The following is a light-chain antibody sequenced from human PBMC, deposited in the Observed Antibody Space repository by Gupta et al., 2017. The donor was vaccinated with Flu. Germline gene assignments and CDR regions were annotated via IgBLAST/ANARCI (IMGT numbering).Light chain of an antibody. Sequence: NSRPSRLNRDSKKYVNWYLQKPGTAPEVLIYEATNLLCGVPARFTGSGSGTDFTLKISRAQPEDVGIYYCMQSIELPWTFGPGTKAEIK. J-gene: IGKJ1*01. V-gene: IGKV2D-29*01. CDR3: MQSIELPWT. CDR2: EAT. CDR1: PSRLNRDSKKY.